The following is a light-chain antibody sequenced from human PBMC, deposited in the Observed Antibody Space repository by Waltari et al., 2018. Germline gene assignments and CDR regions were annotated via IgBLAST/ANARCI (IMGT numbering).Light chain of an antibody. CDR2: TVS. Sequence: DIQLTQSPSSLSASVGERLTITCRASQTISTALNWYQQKAGKAPYLLISTVSRLRSGVPSRFSGSGSGTDFTLTISTLHPEDVATYFCQQSYAVPWTFGLGTKLELK. V-gene: IGKV1-39*01. J-gene: IGKJ1*01. CDR3: QQSYAVPWT. CDR1: QTISTA.